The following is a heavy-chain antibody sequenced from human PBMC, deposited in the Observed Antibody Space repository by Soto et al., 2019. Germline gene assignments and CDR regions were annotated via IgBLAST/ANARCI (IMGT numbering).Heavy chain of an antibody. D-gene: IGHD3-9*01. J-gene: IGHJ6*02. Sequence: PGGSLRVSCAASGFTFSSYEMNWVRQAPGKGLEWVSYISSSGSTIYYADSVKGRFTISRDNAKNSLYLQMKSLRAEDTAVYYCATGQLRCFDCLSRTDYDDYGIHVSVPGTPVPVYS. V-gene: IGHV3-48*03. CDR2: ISSSGSTI. CDR1: GFTFSSYE. CDR3: ATGQLRCFDCLSRTDYDDYGIHV.